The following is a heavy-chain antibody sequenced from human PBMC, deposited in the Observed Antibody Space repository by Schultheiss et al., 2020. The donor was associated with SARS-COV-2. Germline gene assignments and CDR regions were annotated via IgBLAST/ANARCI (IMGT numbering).Heavy chain of an antibody. CDR3: ASGFYDFWSGYYKDDY. Sequence: SLKISCAASGFTFSSYVMHWVRQAPGKGLEWVAIISYDGSNKYYADSVEGRFTISRDNFKNTLYLQMNSLGAEDTAVYYCASGFYDFWSGYYKDDYWGRGTLVTVSS. CDR2: ISYDGSNK. CDR1: GFTFSSYV. D-gene: IGHD3-3*01. J-gene: IGHJ4*02. V-gene: IGHV3-30*04.